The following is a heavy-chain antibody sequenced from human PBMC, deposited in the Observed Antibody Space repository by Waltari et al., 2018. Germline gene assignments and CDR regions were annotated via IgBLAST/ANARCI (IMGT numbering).Heavy chain of an antibody. CDR3: AHSEHDYDSSGYFDY. D-gene: IGHD3-22*01. V-gene: IGHV2-5*01. CDR2: IYWNDDK. J-gene: IGHJ4*02. Sequence: QITLKESGPTLVKPTQTLTLTCTFSGFSLSTSGVGVGWIRQPPGKALEWLALIYWNDDKRYSPSLKSRLTITKDTSKNQVVLTMTNMDPVDTATYYCAHSEHDYDSSGYFDYWGQGTLVTVSS. CDR1: GFSLSTSGVG.